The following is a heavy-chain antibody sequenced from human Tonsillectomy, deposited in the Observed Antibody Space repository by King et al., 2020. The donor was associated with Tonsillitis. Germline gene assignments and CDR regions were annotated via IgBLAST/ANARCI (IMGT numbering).Heavy chain of an antibody. CDR2: ISGSGGNT. D-gene: IGHD2-8*02. V-gene: IGHV3-23*04. Sequence: VQLVESGGGLVQPGRSLRLYCAASGFTFSNYAMSWVCQAPGKGLEWVSSISGSGGNTYYADSVKGRFTISRDHSKNTLYLQMDSLRAEDTAVYYCAKTSSVTSASGGFYGLDVWGQGTTVTVSS. J-gene: IGHJ6*02. CDR1: GFTFSNYA. CDR3: AKTSSVTSASGGFYGLDV.